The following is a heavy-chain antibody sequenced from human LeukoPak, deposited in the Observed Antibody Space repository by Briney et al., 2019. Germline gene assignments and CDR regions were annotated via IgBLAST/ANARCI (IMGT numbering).Heavy chain of an antibody. Sequence: SETLSLTCAVSGGSFNSYYWTWIRQPPGKGLEWIANIYYSGSTNYNPSLKSRLTISVNLSENHISLKLTSVTAADTAVYYCAREGGFYRPLDYSGQGTLVTVAS. CDR1: GGSFNSYY. CDR3: AREGGFYRPLDY. J-gene: IGHJ4*02. V-gene: IGHV4-59*12. D-gene: IGHD3-3*01. CDR2: IYYSGST.